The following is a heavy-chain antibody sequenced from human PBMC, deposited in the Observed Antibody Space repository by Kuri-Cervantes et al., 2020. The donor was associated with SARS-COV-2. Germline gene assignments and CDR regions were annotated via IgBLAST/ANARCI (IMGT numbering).Heavy chain of an antibody. Sequence: SLKISCAASGFTFDDYAMHWVRQAPGKGLEWVSGISWNSGSIGYADSVKGRFTISRDNSNDTLYLQMNSLTYEDTALYYCAKDPAPDCSTRSCSIDYWGQGTQVTVSS. V-gene: IGHV3-9*01. CDR3: AKDPAPDCSTRSCSIDY. CDR1: GFTFDDYA. D-gene: IGHD2-15*01. CDR2: ISWNSGSI. J-gene: IGHJ4*02.